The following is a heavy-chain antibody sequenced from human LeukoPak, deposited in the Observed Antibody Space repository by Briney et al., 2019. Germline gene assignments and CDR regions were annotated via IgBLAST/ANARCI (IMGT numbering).Heavy chain of an antibody. CDR1: GYSFANYW. J-gene: IGHJ3*01. V-gene: IGHV5-51*01. D-gene: IGHD1-20*01. Sequence: GESLKISCKGSGYSFANYWIGWVRQMPGKGLEWMGIIYPADSDTGYSPSFQGQVTISADKSINLAYLQWSSLKASDTAMYFCASAGITAAFDVWGQGTVVSVSS. CDR3: ASAGITAAFDV. CDR2: IYPADSDT.